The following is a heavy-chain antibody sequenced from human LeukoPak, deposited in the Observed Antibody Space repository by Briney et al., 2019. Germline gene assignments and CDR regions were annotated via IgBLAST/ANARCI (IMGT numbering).Heavy chain of an antibody. D-gene: IGHD3-3*01. V-gene: IGHV3-15*01. J-gene: IGHJ5*02. CDR1: GFTFSNAW. CDR2: IKSKTDGGTT. Sequence: GGSLRLPCAASGFTFSNAWMSWVRQAPGKGLEWVGRIKSKTDGGTTDYAAPVKGRFTISRDDSKNTLYLQMNSLKTEDTAVYYCTTDVSSYDFWSGYYSGSWGQGTLVTVSS. CDR3: TTDVSSYDFWSGYYSGS.